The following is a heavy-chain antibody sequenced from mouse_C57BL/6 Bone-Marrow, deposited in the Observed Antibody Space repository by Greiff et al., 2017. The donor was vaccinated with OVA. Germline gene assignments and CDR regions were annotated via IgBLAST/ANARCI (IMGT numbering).Heavy chain of an antibody. Sequence: EVMLVESGGGLVKPGGSLKLSCAASGFTFSSYAMSWVRQTPEKRLEWVATISDGGSYTYYPDNVKGRFTISRDNAKNNLYLQMSHLKSEDTAMYYCARGGTLLLQGGAWFAYWGQGTLVTVSA. CDR1: GFTFSSYA. CDR2: ISDGGSYT. J-gene: IGHJ3*01. CDR3: ARGGTLLLQGGAWFAY. D-gene: IGHD1-1*01. V-gene: IGHV5-4*03.